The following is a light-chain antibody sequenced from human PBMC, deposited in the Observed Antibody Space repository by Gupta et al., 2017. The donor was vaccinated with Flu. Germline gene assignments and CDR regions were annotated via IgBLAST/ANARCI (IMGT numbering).Light chain of an antibody. CDR2: EVS. Sequence: QSALCPPPYAAGSPGQSVTISCTGTSSDVGGYNYVSWYQQQPGKAPKLMIYEVSKRPSGVPDRFSGSKSGNTASLTGSGLQAEDEADYYCSSYAGSNNFVVFGGGTKLTVL. CDR3: SSYAGSNNFVV. CDR1: SSDVGGYNY. J-gene: IGLJ2*01. V-gene: IGLV2-8*01.